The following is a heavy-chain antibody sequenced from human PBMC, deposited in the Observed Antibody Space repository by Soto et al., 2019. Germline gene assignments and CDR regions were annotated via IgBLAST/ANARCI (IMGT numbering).Heavy chain of an antibody. CDR2: IWYDGSNK. D-gene: IGHD1-26*01. CDR3: ARDGGSYYGPQYFDY. CDR1: GFTFSSYG. Sequence: GGSLRLSCAASGFTFSSYGMHWVRQAPGKGLEWVAVIWYDGSNKYYADSVKGRFTISRDNSKNTLYLQMNSLRAEDTAVYYCARDGGSYYGPQYFDYWGQGTLVTVS. V-gene: IGHV3-33*01. J-gene: IGHJ4*02.